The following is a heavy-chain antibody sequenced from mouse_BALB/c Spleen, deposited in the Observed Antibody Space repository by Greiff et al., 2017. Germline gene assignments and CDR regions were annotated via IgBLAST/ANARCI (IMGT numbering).Heavy chain of an antibody. CDR2: INPYNDGT. CDR1: GYTFTSYV. Sequence: EVPLQPSGPELVKPGASVKMSCKASGYTFTSYVMHWVKQKPGQGLEWIGYINPYNDGTKYNEKFKGKATLTSDKSSSTAYMELSSLTSEDSAVYYCARYYGSTPFAYWGQGTLVTVSA. D-gene: IGHD1-1*01. V-gene: IGHV1-14*01. J-gene: IGHJ3*01. CDR3: ARYYGSTPFAY.